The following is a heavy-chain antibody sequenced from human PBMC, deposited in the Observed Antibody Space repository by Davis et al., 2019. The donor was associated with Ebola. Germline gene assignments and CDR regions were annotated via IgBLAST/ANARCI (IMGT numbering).Heavy chain of an antibody. CDR3: VKEGSDFDELDF. V-gene: IGHV3-23*01. Sequence: GGSLRLSCAASGFMFSSYAMNWVRQAPGKGLEWVSAISSSGGSTYYADSVKGRFTISRDNSGNTLYLQMNSLRVEDTALYYCVKEGSDFDELDFWGQGTLVTVSS. D-gene: IGHD4-17*01. J-gene: IGHJ4*02. CDR1: GFMFSSYA. CDR2: ISSSGGST.